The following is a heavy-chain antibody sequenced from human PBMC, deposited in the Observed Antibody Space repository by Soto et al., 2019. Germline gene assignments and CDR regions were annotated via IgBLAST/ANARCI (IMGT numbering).Heavy chain of an antibody. V-gene: IGHV4-61*08. CDR3: ARWTYCGGDCYWLDF. CDR2: IYYSGSA. CDR1: GASISSGDYY. J-gene: IGHJ4*02. Sequence: SETLSLTCTVSGASISSGDYYWTWIRQPPGKGLEWIGSIYYSGSANYDPSLRSRVTISLNTSKNQFSLNLNSVTAADTAIYYCARWTYCGGDCYWLDFWGQGTLVTVSS. D-gene: IGHD2-21*02.